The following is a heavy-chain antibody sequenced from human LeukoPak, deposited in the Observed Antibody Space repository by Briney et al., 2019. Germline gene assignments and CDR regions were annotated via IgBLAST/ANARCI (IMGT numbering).Heavy chain of an antibody. CDR3: AKDHGTYYYDSSGP. J-gene: IGHJ5*02. CDR1: GFTFISYG. Sequence: GGSLRLSCAASGFTFISYGMHWVRQAPGKGLEWVAFIRYDGSNKYYADSVKGRFTISRDNSKNTLYLQMNSLRAEDTAVYYCAKDHGTYYYDSSGPRGPRTLVTVSS. CDR2: IRYDGSNK. V-gene: IGHV3-30*02. D-gene: IGHD3-22*01.